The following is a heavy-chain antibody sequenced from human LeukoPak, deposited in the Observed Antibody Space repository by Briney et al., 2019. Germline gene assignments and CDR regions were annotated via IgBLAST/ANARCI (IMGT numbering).Heavy chain of an antibody. Sequence: ASVKVSCKASGYTFTSYAMNWVRQAPGQGLEWMGWINTNTGNPTYAQGFTGRFVFSLDTSVSTAYLQISSLKAEDTAVYYCARGRLLWFGELSPESPEADYWGQGTLVTVSS. CDR1: GYTFTSYA. D-gene: IGHD3-10*01. CDR3: ARGRLLWFGELSPESPEADY. J-gene: IGHJ4*02. V-gene: IGHV7-4-1*02. CDR2: INTNTGNP.